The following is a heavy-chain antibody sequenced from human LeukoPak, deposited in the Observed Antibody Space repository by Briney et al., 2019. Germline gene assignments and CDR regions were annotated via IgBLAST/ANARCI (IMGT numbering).Heavy chain of an antibody. CDR3: ARDPRWDPNDSSGYFTY. D-gene: IGHD3-22*01. Sequence: GGALRLSCAASGFTLSSYARHWGRQAPGKGLECVAVISYDGSNKYYADSVRGRFTISRENSKNTLYLQMNSMRAEDTAVYYCARDPRWDPNDSSGYFTYWGQGTLVTVYS. V-gene: IGHV3-30*04. J-gene: IGHJ4*02. CDR2: ISYDGSNK. CDR1: GFTLSSYA.